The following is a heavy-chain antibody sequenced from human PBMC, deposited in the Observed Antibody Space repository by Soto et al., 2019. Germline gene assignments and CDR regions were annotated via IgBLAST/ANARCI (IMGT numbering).Heavy chain of an antibody. CDR2: ISAYNGNT. Sequence: ASVKFSCKASGYTFTSYGISWVRQAPGQGLEWMGWISAYNGNTNYAQKFQGRVTMTRNTSISTAYMELSSLRSEDTAVYYCASIGPSYYYDSSGYGGGFYWFDPWGQGTLVTVSS. D-gene: IGHD3-22*01. V-gene: IGHV1-18*01. CDR1: GYTFTSYG. CDR3: ASIGPSYYYDSSGYGGGFYWFDP. J-gene: IGHJ5*02.